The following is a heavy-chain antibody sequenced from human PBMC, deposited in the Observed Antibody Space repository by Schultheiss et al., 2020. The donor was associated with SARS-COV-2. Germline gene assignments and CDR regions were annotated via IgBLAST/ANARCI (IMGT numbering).Heavy chain of an antibody. V-gene: IGHV4-38-2*02. J-gene: IGHJ4*02. D-gene: IGHD2-2*01. CDR3: ARADCSSSSCSSFGH. CDR1: SYSISRGYY. CDR2: IYHSGST. Sequence: SETLSLTCTVSSYSISRGYYWGWIRQPPGKGLEWIGDIYHSGSTNYNPSLKSRVTISVDTSKNQFSLKLSSVTAADTAVYYCARADCSSSSCSSFGHWGQGTLVTVSS.